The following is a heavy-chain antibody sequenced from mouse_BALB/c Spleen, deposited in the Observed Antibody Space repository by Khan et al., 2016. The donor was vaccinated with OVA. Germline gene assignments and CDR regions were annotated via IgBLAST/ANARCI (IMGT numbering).Heavy chain of an antibody. Sequence: EVQLVESGPSLVKPSQTLSLTCSVSGDSITSGYWNWIRKFPGNKLEYMGYIIYTGYTYYNPSLKSRISITRHTSKNQYYLQLSSVTDEDTATCYCARSTYRYAFVYWGQGTLVTVSA. CDR3: ARSTYRYAFVY. V-gene: IGHV3-8*02. CDR1: GDSITSGY. CDR2: IIYTGYT. J-gene: IGHJ3*01. D-gene: IGHD2-12*01.